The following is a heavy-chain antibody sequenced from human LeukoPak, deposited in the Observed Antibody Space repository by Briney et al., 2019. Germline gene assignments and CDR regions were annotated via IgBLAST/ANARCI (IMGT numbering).Heavy chain of an antibody. D-gene: IGHD4-23*01. CDR2: ISGSGGST. Sequence: GGSLRLSCAASGFTFSSYAMSWVRQAPGKGLEWVSAISGSGGSTYYADSVKGRFTISRDNSKNTLYLQMNSLRAEDTAVYYCARAQFGRWELRADYWGQGTLVTVSS. CDR3: ARAQFGRWELRADY. CDR1: GFTFSSYA. V-gene: IGHV3-23*01. J-gene: IGHJ4*02.